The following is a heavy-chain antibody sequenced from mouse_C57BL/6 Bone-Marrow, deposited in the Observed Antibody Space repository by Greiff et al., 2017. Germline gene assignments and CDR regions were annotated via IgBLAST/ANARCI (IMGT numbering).Heavy chain of an antibody. CDR2: LSNSGST. V-gene: IGHV3-8*01. J-gene: IGHJ2*01. Sequence: EVQGVESGPGLAKPSQTLSLTCSVTGYSITSDYWNWIRKFPGNKLEYMGYLSNSGSTYYNPSLKSRISITRDTSKNHYYLQLNNVTTEDTATDYCARSPGTGYYFAYWGQGTTLTGSS. CDR1: GYSITSDY. CDR3: ARSPGTGYYFAY. D-gene: IGHD3-3*01.